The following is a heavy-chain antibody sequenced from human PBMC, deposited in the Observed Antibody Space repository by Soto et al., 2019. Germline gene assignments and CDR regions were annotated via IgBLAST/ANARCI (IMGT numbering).Heavy chain of an antibody. D-gene: IGHD3-22*01. Sequence: GGSLRLSCTASGFTFNTYALHWVRQAPGKGLEWVAVISSDGRNKNYAASVKGRFTISRENSKNTMSLEMDSLQPGDTAIYDCVREGYSSDYYITWFDPWGQGTQVTVSS. CDR3: VREGYSSDYYITWFDP. V-gene: IGHV3-30*04. J-gene: IGHJ5*02. CDR1: GFTFNTYA. CDR2: ISSDGRNK.